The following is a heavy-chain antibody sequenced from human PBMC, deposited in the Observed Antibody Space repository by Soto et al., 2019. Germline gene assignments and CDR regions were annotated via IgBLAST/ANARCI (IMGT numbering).Heavy chain of an antibody. Sequence: EVQLVESGGDLVQPGGSLRLSCAASGFTFSSYSMNWVRQAPGKGLEWVSYISSSSSTIYYADSVKGRFTISRDNAKNSLYLQMNSLRDEDTAVYYCARASDKGRGYSGYDTPNFDYWGQGTLVTVSS. D-gene: IGHD5-12*01. CDR1: GFTFSSYS. J-gene: IGHJ4*02. CDR3: ARASDKGRGYSGYDTPNFDY. CDR2: ISSSSSTI. V-gene: IGHV3-48*02.